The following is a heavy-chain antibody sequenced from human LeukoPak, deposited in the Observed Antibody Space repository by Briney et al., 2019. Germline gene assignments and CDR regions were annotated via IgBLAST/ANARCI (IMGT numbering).Heavy chain of an antibody. D-gene: IGHD2-2*02. V-gene: IGHV1-18*01. J-gene: IGHJ6*03. CDR1: GYTLTSYG. Sequence: ASVKVSCKASGYTLTSYGISWVRQAPGQGLEWMGCISAYNGNSHYAQKLQGGVTMTPDTSTSTAYMELRGLRSDDTAVYYCARQGYCSSTSCYKLYYYMDVWGKGTTVTVSS. CDR3: ARQGYCSSTSCYKLYYYMDV. CDR2: ISAYNGNS.